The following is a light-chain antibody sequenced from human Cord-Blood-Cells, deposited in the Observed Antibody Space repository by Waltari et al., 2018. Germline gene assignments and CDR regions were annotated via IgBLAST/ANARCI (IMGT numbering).Light chain of an antibody. CDR1: SSEVAGYNY. V-gene: IGLV2-11*01. CDR3: CSYAGSYTFV. J-gene: IGLJ2*01. Sequence: QSPLTQPRSVSGSPGHSVTISCTGTSSEVAGYNYVSWYQQHPGNAPTLMIYDPSKRPSGVPYRFSGSKSGNTASLTISGLEAEDEADYYCCSYAGSYTFVFGGGTKLTVL. CDR2: DPS.